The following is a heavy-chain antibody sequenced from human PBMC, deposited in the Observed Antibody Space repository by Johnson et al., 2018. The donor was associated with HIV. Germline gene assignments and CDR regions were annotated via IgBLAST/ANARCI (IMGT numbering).Heavy chain of an antibody. CDR2: IKSKTDGGTT. J-gene: IGHJ3*02. Sequence: VQLVESGGGLVKPGGSLRLSCAASGLTFTNAWMNWVRQAPGKGLEWAGRIKSKTDGGTTDYAAPVKGRFTISRDDSKNTLYLQMNSLKTEDTAVYYCTPPVGTRGVFAFDIWGQGTMVTVSS. CDR1: GLTFTNAW. V-gene: IGHV3-15*01. CDR3: TPPVGTRGVFAFDI. D-gene: IGHD2-8*02.